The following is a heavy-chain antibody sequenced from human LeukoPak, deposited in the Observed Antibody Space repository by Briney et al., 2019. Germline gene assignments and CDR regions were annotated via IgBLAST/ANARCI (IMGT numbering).Heavy chain of an antibody. V-gene: IGHV5-51*01. J-gene: IGHJ4*02. Sequence: PGESLKISCKGSGYSFTTYWIGWVRQMPGRGLEWMGIIYPGDSATRYSPSFQGQVTISADKSISTAYLQWSSLKASDTAMYYCARQFRDSSGYYSYYFDYWGQGTLVTVSS. CDR1: GYSFTTYW. D-gene: IGHD3-22*01. CDR2: IYPGDSAT. CDR3: ARQFRDSSGYYSYYFDY.